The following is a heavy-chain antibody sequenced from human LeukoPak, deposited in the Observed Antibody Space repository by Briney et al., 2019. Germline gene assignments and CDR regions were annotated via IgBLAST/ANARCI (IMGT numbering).Heavy chain of an antibody. J-gene: IGHJ5*02. CDR1: GYSISSGYY. D-gene: IGHD3-9*01. CDR3: ARVIYDILTGYQCNWFDP. Sequence: PSETLSLTCTVSGYSISSGYYWGWIRQPPGKGLEWIGSIYHSGSTYYNPSLKSRVTISVDTSKNQFSLKLSSVTAADTAVYYCARVIYDILTGYQCNWFDPWGQGTLVTVSS. CDR2: IYHSGST. V-gene: IGHV4-38-2*02.